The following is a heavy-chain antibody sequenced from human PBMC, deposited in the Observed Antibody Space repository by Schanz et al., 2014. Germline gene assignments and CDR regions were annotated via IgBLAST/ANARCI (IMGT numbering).Heavy chain of an antibody. Sequence: QVQLVQSGAEVKKPGASAHISCKASGYTFTSYYMHWVRQAPGQGLEWMGIINPRDGSTSYAQKFQGRVTMTRDTSTSTVYMDLSSLRSKDTAVYYCARVPQYQLLIGAFDIWGQGTMVTVSS. CDR1: GYTFTSYY. V-gene: IGHV1-46*01. J-gene: IGHJ3*02. D-gene: IGHD2-2*01. CDR3: ARVPQYQLLIGAFDI. CDR2: INPRDGST.